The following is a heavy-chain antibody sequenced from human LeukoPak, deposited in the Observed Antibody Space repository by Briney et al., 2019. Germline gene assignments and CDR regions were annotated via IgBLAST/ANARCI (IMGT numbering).Heavy chain of an antibody. CDR3: AKGERYFAVRYY. V-gene: IGHV3-30*18. J-gene: IGHJ4*02. D-gene: IGHD3-9*01. CDR1: GFTFSSYG. Sequence: PGGSLRLSCAASGFTFSSYGMHWVRQAPGKGLEWVAVISYDGSNKYYADSVKGRFTISRDNSKNTLYLQMNSLRAEDTAVYYCAKGERYFAVRYYWGQGTLVTVSS. CDR2: ISYDGSNK.